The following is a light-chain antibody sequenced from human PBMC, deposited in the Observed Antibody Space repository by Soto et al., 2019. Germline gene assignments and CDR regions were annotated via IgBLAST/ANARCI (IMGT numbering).Light chain of an antibody. CDR1: SSDVGGYHY. Sequence: QSALTQPASVSGSPGQSITISCTGSSSDVGGYHYVSWYQQYPGKAPKLVISEVSNRPSGVSHRFSGSKSGNTASLTISGLQAEDEPDYYWCSYSGIPTPLSGGGTKQTV. V-gene: IGLV2-14*01. CDR3: CSYSGIPTPL. CDR2: EVS. J-gene: IGLJ2*01.